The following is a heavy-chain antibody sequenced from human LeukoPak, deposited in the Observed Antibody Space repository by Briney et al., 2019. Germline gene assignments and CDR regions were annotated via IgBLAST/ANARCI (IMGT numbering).Heavy chain of an antibody. CDR3: ARAPSQYYYDSSGHDAFDI. CDR1: GGSISSGGYY. J-gene: IGHJ3*02. V-gene: IGHV4-30-2*01. Sequence: SQTLSLTCTVSGGSISSGGYYWSWLRQPPGKGLEWIGYIYHSGSTYYNPSLKSRVTISVDRSKNQFSLKLSSVTAADTAVYYCARAPSQYYYDSSGHDAFDIWGQGTMVTVSS. CDR2: IYHSGST. D-gene: IGHD3-22*01.